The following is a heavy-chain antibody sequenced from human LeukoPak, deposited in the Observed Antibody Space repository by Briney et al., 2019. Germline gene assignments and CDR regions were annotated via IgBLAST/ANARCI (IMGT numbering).Heavy chain of an antibody. Sequence: SETLSLTCAVYGGSFSGYYWSWIRQPPGKGLEWIGEINHSGSTNYNPSLKSRVTISVDTSKNQFSLKLSSVTAADTAVYYCARSERHYYYYMDVWGKGTTVTVSS. CDR2: INHSGST. V-gene: IGHV4-34*01. CDR1: GGSFSGYY. J-gene: IGHJ6*03. CDR3: ARSERHYYYYMDV.